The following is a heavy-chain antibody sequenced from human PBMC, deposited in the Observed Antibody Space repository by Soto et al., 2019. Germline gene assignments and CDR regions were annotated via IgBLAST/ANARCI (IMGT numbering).Heavy chain of an antibody. Sequence: PGESLKISCKGSGYSFTSYWISWVRQMPGKGLEWMGRIDPSDSYTNYSPSFQGHVTISADKSISTAYLQWSSLKASDTAMYYCAARQAAAEEKERGFDHWGQGTLVTVSS. CDR3: AARQAAAEEKERGFDH. CDR2: IDPSDSYT. D-gene: IGHD6-13*01. CDR1: GYSFTSYW. J-gene: IGHJ5*02. V-gene: IGHV5-10-1*01.